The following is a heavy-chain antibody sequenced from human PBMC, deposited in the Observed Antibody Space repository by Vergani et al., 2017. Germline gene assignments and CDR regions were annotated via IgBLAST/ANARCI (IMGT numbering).Heavy chain of an antibody. CDR3: ARGDYGILTGYRY. D-gene: IGHD3-9*01. J-gene: IGHJ4*02. CDR1: GYTFSNYY. V-gene: IGHV1-46*03. CDR2: INPSGGHT. Sequence: QVQLVQSGAEVKKSGASVKVSCKTSGYTFSNYYMHWVRQAPGQGLELMGIINPSGGHTNYAQKFQGRVTMTRDTSTSTVYMELSSLRSEDTAIYYCARGDYGILTGYRYWGQGALVTVSA.